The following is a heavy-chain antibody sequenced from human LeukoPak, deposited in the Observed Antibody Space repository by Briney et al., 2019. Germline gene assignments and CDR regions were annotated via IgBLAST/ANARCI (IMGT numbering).Heavy chain of an antibody. V-gene: IGHV1-2*02. Sequence: ASVKVSCKASGYTFTGYNMHWVRQAPGQGLEWMGWINPKSGGTNYAQNFQGRVTMTRDTSISIGYMELSRLSSDDTAVYYCARALDTLPSYATDYWGQGTLVTVSS. J-gene: IGHJ4*02. CDR3: ARALDTLPSYATDY. D-gene: IGHD3-3*02. CDR2: INPKSGGT. CDR1: GYTFTGYN.